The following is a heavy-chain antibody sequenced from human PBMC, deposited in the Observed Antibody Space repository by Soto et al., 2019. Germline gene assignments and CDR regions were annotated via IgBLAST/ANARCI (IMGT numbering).Heavy chain of an antibody. Sequence: ASVKVSCKASGGTFSSYAISWVRQAPGQGLEWMGGIIPIFGTANYAQKFQGRVTITADESTSTAYMELSSLRSEDTAVYYCAREVGSGSFCDYWGQGTLVTVSS. CDR3: AREVGSGSFCDY. J-gene: IGHJ4*02. V-gene: IGHV1-69*13. D-gene: IGHD6-19*01. CDR2: IIPIFGTA. CDR1: GGTFSSYA.